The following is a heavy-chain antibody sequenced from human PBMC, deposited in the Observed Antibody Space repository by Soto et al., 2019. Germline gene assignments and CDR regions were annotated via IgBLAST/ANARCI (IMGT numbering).Heavy chain of an antibody. CDR3: ARDDRYCSGGSCLYYYYYMDV. CDR1: GYTFTSYA. J-gene: IGHJ6*03. D-gene: IGHD2-15*01. Sequence: GASVKVSCKASGYTFTSYAMHWVRQAPGQRLEWMGWINAGNGNTKYSQKFQGRVTITRDTSASTAYMELSSLRSEDTAVYYCARDDRYCSGGSCLYYYYYMDVWGKGTTVTVSS. CDR2: INAGNGNT. V-gene: IGHV1-3*01.